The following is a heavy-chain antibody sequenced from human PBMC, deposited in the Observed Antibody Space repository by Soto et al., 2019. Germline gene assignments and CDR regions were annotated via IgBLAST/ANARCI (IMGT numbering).Heavy chain of an antibody. CDR2: IRSKANSYAT. D-gene: IGHD3-10*01. V-gene: IGHV3-73*01. Sequence: GGSLRLSCAASGFTFSGSAMHWVRQASGKGLEWVGRIRSKANSYATAYAASVKGRFTISRDDSKNTAYLQMNSLKTEDTAVYYCTRGPSGSGSQYSDYWGQGTLVTVSS. J-gene: IGHJ4*02. CDR1: GFTFSGSA. CDR3: TRGPSGSGSQYSDY.